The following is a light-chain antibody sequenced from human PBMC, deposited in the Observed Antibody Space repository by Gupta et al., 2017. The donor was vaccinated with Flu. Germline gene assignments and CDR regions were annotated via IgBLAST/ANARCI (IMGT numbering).Light chain of an antibody. CDR2: LNSDGSH. V-gene: IGLV4-69*01. CDR3: QTWGTGVWV. Sequence: QLVLTQSPPASASLGASVTLTCTLSSGHSSYAIAWHTQQPEKGPRYLMKLNSDGSHSKGDGIPDRFSGSSSGAERYLTISSLQSEDEADYYCQTWGTGVWVFGGGTKLTVL. J-gene: IGLJ3*02. CDR1: SGHSSYA.